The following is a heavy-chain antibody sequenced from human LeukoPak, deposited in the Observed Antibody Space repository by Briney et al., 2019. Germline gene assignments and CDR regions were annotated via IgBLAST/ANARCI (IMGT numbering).Heavy chain of an antibody. D-gene: IGHD6-19*01. CDR2: IKYDGSEK. J-gene: IGHJ4*02. V-gene: IGHV3-7*05. CDR3: ARVGWVSSGWYIDD. Sequence: GGSLRLSCAAFGFTFSSYWMRWVRQAPGKGLEWVANIKYDGSEKYYVDSVKGRFTISRDNAKNSLYLQMNSLRDEDTAVYYCARVGWVSSGWYIDDWGQGTLVTVSS. CDR1: GFTFSSYW.